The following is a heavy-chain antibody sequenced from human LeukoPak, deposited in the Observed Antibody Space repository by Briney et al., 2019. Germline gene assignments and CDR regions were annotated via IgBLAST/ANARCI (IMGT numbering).Heavy chain of an antibody. CDR1: GYSFTSYH. CDR2: IAAYNGIP. Sequence: PSVKVSCKASGYSFTSYHIAWVRQAPGRGLEWIGWIAAYNGIPNYAENLQGRVTLTIDTSTSTAYMELRSLRSDDTAVYYCARDHSGFHFDYWGQGTLVTVSS. CDR3: ARDHSGFHFDY. V-gene: IGHV1-18*01. J-gene: IGHJ4*02. D-gene: IGHD3-10*01.